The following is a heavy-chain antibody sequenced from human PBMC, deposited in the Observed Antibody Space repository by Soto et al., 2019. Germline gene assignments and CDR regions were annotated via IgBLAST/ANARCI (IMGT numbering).Heavy chain of an antibody. Sequence: SETLSLTYTVSGGSISSSSYYWGWIRQPPGKGLEWIGSIYYSGSTYYNPSLKSRVTISVDTSKNQFSLKLSSVTAADTAVYYCARVGTQNWGDYFDYWGQGTLVTVSS. CDR3: ARVGTQNWGDYFDY. D-gene: IGHD7-27*01. CDR2: IYYSGST. J-gene: IGHJ4*02. CDR1: GGSISSSSYY. V-gene: IGHV4-39*07.